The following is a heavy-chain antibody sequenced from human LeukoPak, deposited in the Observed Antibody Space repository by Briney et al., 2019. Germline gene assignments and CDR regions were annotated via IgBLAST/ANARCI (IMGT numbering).Heavy chain of an antibody. Sequence: PGRSLRLSCAASGFSFDDYGMHWVRQAPGKGLEWVSGITWNSGSIGYADSVQGRFTISRDNAKKSLYLQMNSLRAEDMALYYCAKGSHSTSGAFDIWGQGTMVTVSS. V-gene: IGHV3-9*03. J-gene: IGHJ3*02. CDR1: GFSFDDYG. CDR3: AKGSHSTSGAFDI. D-gene: IGHD3-10*01. CDR2: ITWNSGSI.